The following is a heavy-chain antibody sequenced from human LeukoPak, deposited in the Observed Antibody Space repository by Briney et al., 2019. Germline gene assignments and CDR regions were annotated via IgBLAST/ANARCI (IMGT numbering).Heavy chain of an antibody. Sequence: PSETLSLTCTVSGASITSYYWSWLRQPAGKGLEWIGRIYTSGSTNYNPSLKSRVTMSVDTSKNQFSLKLSSVTAADTAVYYCARGTVYYDSSGYYSPFDYWGQGTLVTVSS. D-gene: IGHD3-22*01. CDR1: GASITSYY. CDR2: IYTSGST. V-gene: IGHV4-4*07. CDR3: ARGTVYYDSSGYYSPFDY. J-gene: IGHJ4*02.